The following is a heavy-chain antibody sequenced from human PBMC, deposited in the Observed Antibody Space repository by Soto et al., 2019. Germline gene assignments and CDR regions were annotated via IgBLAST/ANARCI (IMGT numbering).Heavy chain of an antibody. J-gene: IGHJ6*02. CDR1: GGSISSGDYY. CDR3: ARDNNVDYYYGMDV. CDR2: IYYSGST. V-gene: IGHV4-30-4*02. Sequence: SDTLSLTCTVSGGSISSGDYYWSWIRQPPGKGLEWIGYIYYSGSTYYNPSLKSRVTISVDTSKNQFSLKLSSVTAADAAVYYCARDNNVDYYYGMDVWGQGTTVNVSS. D-gene: IGHD1-1*01.